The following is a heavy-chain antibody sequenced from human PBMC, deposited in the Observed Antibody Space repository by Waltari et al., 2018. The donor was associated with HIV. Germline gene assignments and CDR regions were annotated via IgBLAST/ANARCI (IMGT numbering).Heavy chain of an antibody. D-gene: IGHD3-3*01. J-gene: IGHJ6*02. CDR1: GGSFSGYY. Sequence: QVQLQQWGAGLLKPSETLSLTCAVYGGSFSGYYWSWIRQPPGKGLEWIGEINHSGSTNSNPALKSRVTISVDTSKNQFSLKLSSVTAADTAVYYCARSPYYDFWSGYYESNFYYYYGMDVWGQGTTVTVSS. CDR3: ARSPYYDFWSGYYESNFYYYYGMDV. CDR2: INHSGST. V-gene: IGHV4-34*01.